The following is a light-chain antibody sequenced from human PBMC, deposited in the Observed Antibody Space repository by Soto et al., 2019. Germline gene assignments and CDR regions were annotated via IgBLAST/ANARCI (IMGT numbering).Light chain of an antibody. CDR1: QTISNY. V-gene: IGKV1-5*03. CDR3: QQYYIYAT. CDR2: RSS. Sequence: DIQMTQSPSTLSASVGDRVTITCRASQTISNYLTWYQQRPGKAPKLLIYRSSILQNGVPSRLSGSGSGTEFPLTISSLQPDDFATYYCQQYYIYATFGQGTRVEI. J-gene: IGKJ1*01.